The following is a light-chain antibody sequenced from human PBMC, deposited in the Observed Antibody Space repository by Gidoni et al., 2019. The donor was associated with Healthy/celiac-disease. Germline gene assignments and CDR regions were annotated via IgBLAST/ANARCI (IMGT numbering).Light chain of an antibody. CDR3: QQRSNWPLT. J-gene: IGKJ4*01. CDR2: DAT. CDR1: QSVSSY. V-gene: IGKV3-11*01. Sequence: EIGLTQSPATLSLALGERATLSCRASQSVSSYLAWYQQKPGQAHRLLIYDATNRATGIPARFSGSGSGTDFTLTISSLEPEAFAVYYCQQRSNWPLTFGGGTKVEIK.